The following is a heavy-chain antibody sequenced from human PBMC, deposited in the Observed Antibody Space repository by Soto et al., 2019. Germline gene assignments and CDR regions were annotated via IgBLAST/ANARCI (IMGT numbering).Heavy chain of an antibody. V-gene: IGHV3-23*01. CDR3: ARGPYSNLGYDGMDV. Sequence: EVQLLESGGGLVQPGGSLRLSCAASGITFSNYGMTWVRQAPGKGLEWVSVINTGSDITYYADSVKGRFTISRDNFKNTLYLQMNSLRVEDTAVYYCARGPYSNLGYDGMDVWGQGTTVTVSS. J-gene: IGHJ6*02. CDR2: INTGSDIT. D-gene: IGHD4-4*01. CDR1: GITFSNYG.